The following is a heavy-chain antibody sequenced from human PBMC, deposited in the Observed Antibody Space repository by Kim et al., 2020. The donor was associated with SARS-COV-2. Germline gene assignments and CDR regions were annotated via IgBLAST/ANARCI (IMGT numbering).Heavy chain of an antibody. Sequence: SRVTISVDTSKNQFSLKRSSVTAADTAVYYCARGERITMIVVRKGNWFDPWGQGTLVTVSS. D-gene: IGHD3-22*01. CDR3: ARGERITMIVVRKGNWFDP. J-gene: IGHJ5*02. V-gene: IGHV4-34*01.